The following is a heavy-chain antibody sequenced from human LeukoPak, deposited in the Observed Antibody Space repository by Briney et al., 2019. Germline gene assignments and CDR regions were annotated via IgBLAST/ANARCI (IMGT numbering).Heavy chain of an antibody. CDR2: INPNSGGT. D-gene: IGHD6-19*01. V-gene: IGHV1-2*02. CDR3: ARGPDEWLVLPLTWFDP. J-gene: IGHJ5*02. Sequence: ASVKVSCKASGCTFTGYYMHWVRQAPGQGLEWMGWINPNSGGTNYAQKFQGRVTLTRDTSISTAFMELSRLRSDDTAVYYCARGPDEWLVLPLTWFDPWGQGTLVTVSS. CDR1: GCTFTGYY.